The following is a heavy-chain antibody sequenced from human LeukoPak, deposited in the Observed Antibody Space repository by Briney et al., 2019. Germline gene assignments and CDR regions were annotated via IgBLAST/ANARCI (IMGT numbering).Heavy chain of an antibody. Sequence: SATLSLTCTVSGGSISSNSHYWGWIRQPPGKGLEWIGSIYYSGYTYYNPSPKSRVTISVDTSKNQFSLKLSSVTAADTAVYYCARDQYNWNSPGWFDPWGQGTLVTVSS. CDR2: IYYSGYT. V-gene: IGHV4-39*07. J-gene: IGHJ5*02. CDR3: ARDQYNWNSPGWFDP. CDR1: GGSISSNSHY. D-gene: IGHD1-7*01.